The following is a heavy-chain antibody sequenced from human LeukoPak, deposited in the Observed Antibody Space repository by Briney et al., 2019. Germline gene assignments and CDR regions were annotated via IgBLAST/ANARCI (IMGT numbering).Heavy chain of an antibody. D-gene: IGHD4-17*01. V-gene: IGHV4-30-4*08. CDR2: IYYSGSS. CDR3: TRIDYGDFYFFDY. CDR1: GGSISSGGYY. J-gene: IGHJ4*02. Sequence: PSQTLSLTCTVSGGSISSGGYYWSWIRQHPGKGLEWIGYIYYSGSSYYTPSLKSRVTMSVDTSENQFSLKLTSATAADTAVYYCTRIDYGDFYFFDYWGQGTLVTVSS.